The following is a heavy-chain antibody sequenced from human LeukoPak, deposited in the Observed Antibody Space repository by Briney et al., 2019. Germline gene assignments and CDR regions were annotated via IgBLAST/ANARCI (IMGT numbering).Heavy chain of an antibody. V-gene: IGHV3-30*02. CDR2: IRYDGSNK. Sequence: GGSLRLSCAASGFTFSGYGMHWVRQPPGKGLEWVAFIRYDGSNKYYADSVKGRFTISRDNSKNTLCLQMNSLRAEDTAVYYCARHHLTGYYYTRSYWYFDLWGRGTLVTVSS. D-gene: IGHD3-9*01. CDR3: ARHHLTGYYYTRSYWYFDL. J-gene: IGHJ2*01. CDR1: GFTFSGYG.